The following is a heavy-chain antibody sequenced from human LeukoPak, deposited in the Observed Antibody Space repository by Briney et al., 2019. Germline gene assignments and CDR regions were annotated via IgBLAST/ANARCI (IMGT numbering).Heavy chain of an antibody. J-gene: IGHJ6*03. CDR1: GYTFTGYY. CDR2: INANSGGT. CDR3: ARMTSSSWLYYYYYYMDV. D-gene: IGHD6-13*01. Sequence: AASVKVSCKASGYTFTGYYLHWVRQAPGQGLEWMGRINANSGGTDYAQKLQGRVTMTRDTSTTTAYMELSSLTSDDTAVYFCARMTSSSWLYYYYYYMDVWGKGTTVTVSS. V-gene: IGHV1-2*02.